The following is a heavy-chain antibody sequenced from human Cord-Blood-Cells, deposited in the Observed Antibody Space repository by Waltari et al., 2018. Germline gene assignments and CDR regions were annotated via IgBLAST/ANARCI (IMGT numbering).Heavy chain of an antibody. J-gene: IGHJ4*02. D-gene: IGHD3-9*01. CDR3: ARSYPDNYDILTGYYFDY. CDR2: INQSGST. Sequence: QVQLQQWGAGLLKPSETLSLTCAVYGWSFSGSYWSWIRQPPGKGLEWIGEINQSGSTNYNPSLKSRVTISVDTSKNQFSLKLSSVTAADTAVYYCARSYPDNYDILTGYYFDYWGQGTLVTVSS. CDR1: GWSFSGSY. V-gene: IGHV4-34*01.